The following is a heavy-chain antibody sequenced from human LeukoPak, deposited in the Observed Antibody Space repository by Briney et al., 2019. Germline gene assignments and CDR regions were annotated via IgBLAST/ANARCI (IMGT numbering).Heavy chain of an antibody. V-gene: IGHV3-23*01. CDR1: GFTFSSSV. CDR3: ARRTSGAKDV. Sequence: GGSLRLSCAASGFTFSSSVMSWVRQAPGKGLEWVSAISSSGGNTDSADSLKGRFTISRDNSKDTLYLQTNSLRVEDTAVYYCARRTSGAKDVWGKGTTVTVSP. CDR2: ISSSGGNT. D-gene: IGHD3-16*01. J-gene: IGHJ6*04.